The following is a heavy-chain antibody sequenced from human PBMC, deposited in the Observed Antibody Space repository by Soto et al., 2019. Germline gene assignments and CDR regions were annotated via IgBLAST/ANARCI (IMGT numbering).Heavy chain of an antibody. D-gene: IGHD3-10*01. CDR2: LRSSDGLI. Sequence: EVQVVESGGGLVQPGGSLRLSCAASGFTLSSYEMNWVRQAPGKGLEWVSYLRSSDGLIYYADFVKGRFTISRDNAKNSLYLQMNSLRTEDTAVYYCAREGENAGRDAFDIWGQGTMVTVSS. J-gene: IGHJ3*02. V-gene: IGHV3-48*03. CDR3: AREGENAGRDAFDI. CDR1: GFTLSSYE.